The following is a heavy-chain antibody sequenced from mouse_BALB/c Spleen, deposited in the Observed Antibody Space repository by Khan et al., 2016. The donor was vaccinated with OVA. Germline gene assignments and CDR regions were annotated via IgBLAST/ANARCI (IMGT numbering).Heavy chain of an antibody. V-gene: IGHV5-9-3*01. CDR2: ISSDGDYT. J-gene: IGHJ3*01. CDR1: GFTFSTYA. D-gene: IGHD2-1*01. Sequence: EVKLEESGGGLVQPGGSLKLSCAASGFTFSTYAMSWVRQTPEKRLEWVATISSDGDYTYYPDNVTGRFTISRDNAKNTLYLQMRSLRSEDTAMYYCARSPYGNFAYWGQGTLVTVSA. CDR3: ARSPYGNFAY.